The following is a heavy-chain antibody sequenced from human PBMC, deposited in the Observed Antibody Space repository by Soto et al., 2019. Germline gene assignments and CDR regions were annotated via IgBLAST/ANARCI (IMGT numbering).Heavy chain of an antibody. Sequence: GGSLRLSCAASGFTFSSYSMNWVRQAPGKGLEWVSSISSSSSYIYYADSVKGRFTISRDNAKNSLYLQMNSLRAEDTAVYYCARAYCGGDCYDDDAFDIWGQGTMVTVSS. D-gene: IGHD2-21*02. CDR3: ARAYCGGDCYDDDAFDI. CDR1: GFTFSSYS. CDR2: ISSSSSYI. V-gene: IGHV3-21*01. J-gene: IGHJ3*02.